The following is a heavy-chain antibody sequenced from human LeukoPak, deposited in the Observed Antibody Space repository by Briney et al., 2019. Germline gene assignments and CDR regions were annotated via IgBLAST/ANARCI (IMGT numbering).Heavy chain of an antibody. D-gene: IGHD6-13*01. J-gene: IGHJ1*01. Sequence: SETLSLTCTVSGGSISSYYWSWIRQPPGKGLEWIGHIYYSGSTNYNPSLKSRVTISVDTSKNQFSLKLNSVTAADTAVYYCAREEAADTGNFQHWGQGTLVTVSS. V-gene: IGHV4-59*01. CDR2: IYYSGST. CDR3: AREEAADTGNFQH. CDR1: GGSISSYY.